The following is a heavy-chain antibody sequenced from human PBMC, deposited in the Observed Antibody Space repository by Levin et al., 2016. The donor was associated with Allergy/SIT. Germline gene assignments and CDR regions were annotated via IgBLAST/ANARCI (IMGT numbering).Heavy chain of an antibody. D-gene: IGHD3-10*01. CDR2: INSDGTST. CDR3: ARATRGLGSGEDV. V-gene: IGHV3-74*01. J-gene: IGHJ6*04. Sequence: VRQMPGKGLMWVSRINSDGTSTDYADSVKGRFTISRDNAKNTLYLQMNSLRAEDTAVYYCARATRGLGSGEDVWGKGTTVTVSS.